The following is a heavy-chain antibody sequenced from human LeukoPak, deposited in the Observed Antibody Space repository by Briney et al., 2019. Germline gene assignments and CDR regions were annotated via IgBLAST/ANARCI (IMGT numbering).Heavy chain of an antibody. D-gene: IGHD3-22*01. V-gene: IGHV3-23*01. CDR3: AKDFDEITMIVVVTGGDY. J-gene: IGHJ4*02. CDR1: GFTFSSYG. CDR2: ISGSGGST. Sequence: GGSLRLSCAASGFTFSSYGMSWVRQAPGKGLEWVSAISGSGGSTYYADSVKGRFTISRDNSKNTLYLQMNSLRAEDTAVYYCAKDFDEITMIVVVTGGDYWGQGTLVTVSS.